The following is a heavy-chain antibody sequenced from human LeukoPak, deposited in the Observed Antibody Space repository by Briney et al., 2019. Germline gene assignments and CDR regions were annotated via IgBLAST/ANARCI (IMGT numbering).Heavy chain of an antibody. CDR3: ARDGQQYPYYYYYGMDV. CDR2: IIPILGIA. CDR1: GGTFNIYT. J-gene: IGHJ6*02. Sequence: ASVKVSCKASGGTFNIYTISWVRQAPGQGLEWMGRIIPILGIANYAQKFQGRVTITADKSTSTAYMELSSLRSEDTAVYYCARDGQQYPYYYYYGMDVWGQGTTVTVSS. V-gene: IGHV1-69*10. D-gene: IGHD2-2*01.